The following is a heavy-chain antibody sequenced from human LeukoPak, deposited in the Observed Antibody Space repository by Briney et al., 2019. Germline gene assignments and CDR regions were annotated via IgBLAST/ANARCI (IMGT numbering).Heavy chain of an antibody. CDR1: GYTFTSYY. D-gene: IGHD3-22*01. Sequence: GPVKVSCKASGYTFTSYYMHWVRQAPGQGLEWMGRINPNSGGTNYAQKFQGRVAMTRDTSISTVYMELSRLRSDDTAVYYCARVGYYESSGYYEYWGQGTLVTVSS. V-gene: IGHV1-2*06. J-gene: IGHJ4*02. CDR2: INPNSGGT. CDR3: ARVGYYESSGYYEY.